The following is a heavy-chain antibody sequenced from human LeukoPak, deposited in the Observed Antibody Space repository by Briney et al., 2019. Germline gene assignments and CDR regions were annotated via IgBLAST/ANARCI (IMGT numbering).Heavy chain of an antibody. Sequence: SETLSLTCTVSGGSIRSSYYYWSWIRQPPGKGLEWIGYIYYSGSTNYNPSLKSRVTISVDTSKNQFSLKLSSVTAADTAVYYCARDQDWGSYPYYYGMDVWGQGTTVTVSS. D-gene: IGHD7-27*01. CDR2: IYYSGST. J-gene: IGHJ6*02. CDR1: GGSIRSSYYY. CDR3: ARDQDWGSYPYYYGMDV. V-gene: IGHV4-61*01.